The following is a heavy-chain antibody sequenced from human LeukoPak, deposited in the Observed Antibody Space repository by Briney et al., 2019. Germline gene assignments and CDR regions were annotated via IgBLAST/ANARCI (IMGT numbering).Heavy chain of an antibody. Sequence: PGRSLRLSCAASGFTFSSYGMHWVRQAPGKGLEWVAVISYDGSNKKYADSVKGRFTISRDNSKNTLYLQMNRLRAEDTAVYYCAGRGSGSYFDYWGQGTLVTVSS. J-gene: IGHJ4*02. CDR1: GFTFSSYG. CDR3: AGRGSGSYFDY. CDR2: ISYDGSNK. D-gene: IGHD3-10*01. V-gene: IGHV3-30*03.